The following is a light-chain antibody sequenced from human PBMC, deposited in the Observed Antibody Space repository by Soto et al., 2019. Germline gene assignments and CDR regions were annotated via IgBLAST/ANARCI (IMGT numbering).Light chain of an antibody. V-gene: IGLV2-14*01. CDR2: EVN. CDR3: SSYTSSSTLYV. Sequence: QSALTQPASVSGSPRQSITISCTGASSDVGGYTYVSWYQQHPGKAPKLMIYEVNNRPSGVSHRFSGSKSGNTASLTISGLQAEDEADYYCSSYTSSSTLYVFGTGIKLTVL. J-gene: IGLJ1*01. CDR1: SSDVGGYTY.